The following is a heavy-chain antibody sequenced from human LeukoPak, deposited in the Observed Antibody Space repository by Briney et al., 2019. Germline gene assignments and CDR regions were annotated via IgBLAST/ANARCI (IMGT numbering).Heavy chain of an antibody. D-gene: IGHD4-17*01. V-gene: IGHV3-23*01. Sequence: AGGSLRLSCAASGFTFDDYGMSWVRQAPGKGLEWVSAISGSGGSTYYADSVKGRFTISRDNSKNTLYLQMNSLRAEDTAVYYCATGDYGAFDIWGQGTMVTVSS. CDR1: GFTFDDYG. CDR3: ATGDYGAFDI. J-gene: IGHJ3*02. CDR2: ISGSGGST.